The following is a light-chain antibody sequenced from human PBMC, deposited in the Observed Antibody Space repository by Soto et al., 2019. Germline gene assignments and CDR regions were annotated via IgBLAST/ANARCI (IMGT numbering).Light chain of an antibody. CDR3: QQYDNLPWT. CDR1: QDISNY. CDR2: DTS. V-gene: IGKV1-33*01. Sequence: DIQMTQSPSSLSASVGDRVTITCQASQDISNYLNWYQQKPGKAPKLLIYDTSNLETGVPSRFSGSGSETDFTLTISSLQAEDIATYYCQQYDNLPWTFGGGTKVEIK. J-gene: IGKJ4*01.